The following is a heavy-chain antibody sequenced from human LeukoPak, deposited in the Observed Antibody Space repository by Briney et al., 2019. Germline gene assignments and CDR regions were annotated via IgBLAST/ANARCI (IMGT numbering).Heavy chain of an antibody. CDR1: GFTFDDYA. CDR3: AKENDYVWGSYREYYFDY. V-gene: IGHV3-9*01. J-gene: IGHJ4*02. CDR2: ISWDSGSI. D-gene: IGHD3-16*02. Sequence: PGGSLRLSCAASGFTFDDYAMHWVRQAPGKGLEWVSGISWDSGSIDYADSVKGRFTISRDNAKNSLYLQMNSLRAEDTAVYYCAKENDYVWGSYREYYFDYWGQGTLVTVSS.